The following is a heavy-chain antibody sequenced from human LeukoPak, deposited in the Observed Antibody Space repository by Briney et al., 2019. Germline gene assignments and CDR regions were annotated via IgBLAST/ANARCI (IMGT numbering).Heavy chain of an antibody. V-gene: IGHV3-74*01. J-gene: IGHJ4*02. CDR1: GFTFSSYW. CDR3: ARALCGGDCYKNPYYFDY. D-gene: IGHD2-21*01. CDR2: IKSVGSST. Sequence: RGSLRLSCAASGFTFSSYWTHWVRHAPRKGLVWVSRIKSVGSSTDYADSVKGRFTISRDNAKNTLYLQMNSLRAEDTAVYYCARALCGGDCYKNPYYFDYWGQGTLVTVSS.